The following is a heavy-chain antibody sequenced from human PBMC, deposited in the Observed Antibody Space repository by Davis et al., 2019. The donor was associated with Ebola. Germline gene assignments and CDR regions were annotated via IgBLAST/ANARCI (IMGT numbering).Heavy chain of an antibody. J-gene: IGHJ4*01. CDR3: ARGHNYAHEY. D-gene: IGHD4-11*01. V-gene: IGHV1-2*06. CDR1: GYTFTDYN. Sequence: ASVKVSCKASGYTFTDYNIHWMRQAPGQGLEWLGRVILKSGATNYAQKFQGRVTMTRDTSISTVYMELSSLRYDDTADYYCARGHNYAHEYWGQGTLATVSS. CDR2: VILKSGAT.